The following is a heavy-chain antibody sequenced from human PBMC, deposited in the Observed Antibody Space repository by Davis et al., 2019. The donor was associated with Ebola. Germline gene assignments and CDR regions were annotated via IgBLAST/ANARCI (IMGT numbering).Heavy chain of an antibody. CDR1: GGSFSGYY. V-gene: IGHV4-34*01. Sequence: SETLSLTCAVYGGSFSGYYWSWIRQPPGKGLEWIGEINHSGSTNYNPSLKSRVTISVDKSKNQFALKLNSVTAADTAVYYCARDISSSGEAYSYGMDVWGQGTTVTVSS. D-gene: IGHD6-6*01. CDR3: ARDISSSGEAYSYGMDV. J-gene: IGHJ6*02. CDR2: INHSGST.